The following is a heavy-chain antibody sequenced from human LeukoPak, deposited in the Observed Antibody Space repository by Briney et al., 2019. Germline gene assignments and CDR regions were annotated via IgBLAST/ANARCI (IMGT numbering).Heavy chain of an antibody. CDR3: VTYYYGSSAPKRNY. V-gene: IGHV4-34*01. D-gene: IGHD3-22*01. J-gene: IGHJ4*02. Sequence: PSETLSLTCAVYGGSFSDYFWSWIRQPPGKGLEWIGEISHSGSTAYNPSLRSRVTISGDTSKKQFSLKLSSVTAADTAVYYCVTYYYGSSAPKRNYWGQGILVTVSS. CDR2: ISHSGST. CDR1: GGSFSDYF.